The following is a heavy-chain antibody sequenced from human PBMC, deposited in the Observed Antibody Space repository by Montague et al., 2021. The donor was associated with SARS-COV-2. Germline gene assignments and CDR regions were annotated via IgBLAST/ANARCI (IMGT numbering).Heavy chain of an antibody. CDR1: GDSVSSNNAA. D-gene: IGHD1-26*01. CDR2: TCYRSEWYF. Sequence: CAISGDSVSSNNAAWNWIRQSLSRGLEWLGRTCYRSEWYFDYAISLRGRITIKPDTSKNQFSLQLDSVTLDDTAVYYCARYSYSGTYFGLNDAFDIWGQGTLVTVSS. CDR3: ARYSYSGTYFGLNDAFDI. V-gene: IGHV6-1*01. J-gene: IGHJ3*02.